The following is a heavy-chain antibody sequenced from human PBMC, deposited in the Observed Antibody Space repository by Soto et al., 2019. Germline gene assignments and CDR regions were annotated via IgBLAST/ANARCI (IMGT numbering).Heavy chain of an antibody. J-gene: IGHJ4*02. CDR1: GFTFSNYG. CDR3: ARAGSTGGYDSSGYYLVDY. V-gene: IGHV3-30-3*01. CDR2: ISYDGISE. Sequence: LRLSCAASGFTFSNYGFHWARQAPGKGLEWVAVISYDGISEYYADSVKGRFTISRDNPKNTLYLQMKSLRTEDTAVYYCARAGSTGGYDSSGYYLVDYWGRGILVTVSS. D-gene: IGHD3-22*01.